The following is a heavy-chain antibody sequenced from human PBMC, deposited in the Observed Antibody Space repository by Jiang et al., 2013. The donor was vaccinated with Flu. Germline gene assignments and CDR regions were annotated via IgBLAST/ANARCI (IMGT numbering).Heavy chain of an antibody. CDR2: SITVGAP. V-gene: IGHV4-30-4*01. CDR3: AAATSVTMWAFVF. Sequence: GLVKPPQTLSPTCTVSGGSIIVVTSSGVGSGSPQGRAWSGLDTSITVGAPTTTRPLRVESPYLLDASKSQFSVQLSSVTAADTALYYCAAATSVTMWAFVFWGQGTMVNVSS. CDR1: GGSIIVVTSS. J-gene: IGHJ3*01. D-gene: IGHD3-10*02.